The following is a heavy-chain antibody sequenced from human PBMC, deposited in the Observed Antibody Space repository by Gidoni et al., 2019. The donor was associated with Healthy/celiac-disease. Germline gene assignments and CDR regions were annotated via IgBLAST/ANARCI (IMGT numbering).Heavy chain of an antibody. D-gene: IGHD6-19*01. CDR2: IIPIFGTA. CDR1: GGTFSSYA. Sequence: QVQLVQSGAEVKMPGSSVKVSCKASGGTFSSYAISWVRQAPGQGLEWMGGIIPIFGTANDAQKFQGRVTITADKSTSTAYMELSSLRSEDTAVYYWAREYSSGWIYGYWGQGTLVTVSS. CDR3: AREYSSGWIYGY. V-gene: IGHV1-69*06. J-gene: IGHJ4*02.